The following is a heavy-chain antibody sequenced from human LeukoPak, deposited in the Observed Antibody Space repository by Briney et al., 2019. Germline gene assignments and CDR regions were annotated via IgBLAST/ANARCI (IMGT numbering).Heavy chain of an antibody. CDR3: ARDEAVQWWAYAFDI. CDR1: GYTFTGYY. Sequence: ASVKVSCKASGYTFTGYYMHWVRQAPGQGLEWMGWINPNSGGTNYAQKFQGRVTMTRDTYISTAYMELSRLRSDDTAVYYCARDEAVQWWAYAFDIWGQGTMVTVSS. CDR2: INPNSGGT. J-gene: IGHJ3*02. V-gene: IGHV1-2*02. D-gene: IGHD2-15*01.